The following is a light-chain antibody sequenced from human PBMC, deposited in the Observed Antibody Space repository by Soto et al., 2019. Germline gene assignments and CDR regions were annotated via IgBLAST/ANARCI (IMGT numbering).Light chain of an antibody. J-gene: IGKJ5*01. CDR1: ETVSSY. CDR2: DAS. V-gene: IGKV3-11*01. Sequence: EIGLTQSPVTLSLSPGDRATLSCRASETVSSYLLWYQQKPGQDPRLLIYDASERATGIPARFSGSGSETDFTLTISSLEPEDFGVYYCLHRMNWPLTFGQGTRLEIK. CDR3: LHRMNWPLT.